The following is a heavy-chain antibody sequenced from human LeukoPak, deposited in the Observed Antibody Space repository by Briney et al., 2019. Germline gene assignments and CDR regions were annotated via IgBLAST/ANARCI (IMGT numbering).Heavy chain of an antibody. CDR3: ARNKRDVRYYDILTDYPKYFFDH. V-gene: IGHV4-39*07. D-gene: IGHD3-9*01. J-gene: IGHJ4*02. CDR2: ISYSGST. CDR1: GVSISSSSYY. Sequence: SETLSLTCIVSGVSISSSSYYWDSIRQPPGKGLEWIGSISYSGSTYYNPSLKSRVTISVDTSKNQFSLKLSSVTAADTAVYYCARNKRDVRYYDILTDYPKYFFDHWGQGTLVTVSS.